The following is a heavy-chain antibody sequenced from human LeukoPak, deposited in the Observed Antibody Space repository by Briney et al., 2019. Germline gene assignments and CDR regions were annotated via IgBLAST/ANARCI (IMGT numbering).Heavy chain of an antibody. D-gene: IGHD3-22*01. CDR1: GFTFSSYA. J-gene: IGHJ4*02. Sequence: PGGSLRLSCAASGFTFSSYAMSWVRQAPGKGLEWVSVISGSGGSTYYADSVQGRFTISRDNSNNPLYLQMNSLRADDTAVYYCAKRGYDSSGYYGYFDYWAQGTLVTVSS. V-gene: IGHV3-23*01. CDR3: AKRGYDSSGYYGYFDY. CDR2: ISGSGGST.